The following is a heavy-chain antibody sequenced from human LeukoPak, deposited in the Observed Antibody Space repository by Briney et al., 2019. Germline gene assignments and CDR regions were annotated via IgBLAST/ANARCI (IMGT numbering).Heavy chain of an antibody. Sequence: PSQTLSLTCTVSGGSISGYYWSWIRQPAGKGLEWIGRMSTSGSTNYNPSLKSRVTMSIGTSKNQFSLKLSSVTAADTAVYYCARGGGELLLRGFDYWGQGTLVTVSS. CDR1: GGSISGYY. CDR2: MSTSGST. CDR3: ARGGGELLLRGFDY. V-gene: IGHV4-4*07. D-gene: IGHD1-26*01. J-gene: IGHJ4*02.